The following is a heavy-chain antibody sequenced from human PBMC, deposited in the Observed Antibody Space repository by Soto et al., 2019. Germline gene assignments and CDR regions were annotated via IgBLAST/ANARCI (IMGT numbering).Heavy chain of an antibody. CDR1: GFTFSSYG. D-gene: IGHD2-21*02. CDR3: ARGGHVVVVTAALDY. V-gene: IGHV3-33*01. Sequence: GSLRLSCAASGFTFSSYGMHWVRQAPGKGLEWVAVIWYDGSNKYYADSVKGRFTISRDNSKNTLYLQMNSLRAEDTAVYYCARGGHVVVVTAALDYWGQGTLVTVSS. J-gene: IGHJ4*02. CDR2: IWYDGSNK.